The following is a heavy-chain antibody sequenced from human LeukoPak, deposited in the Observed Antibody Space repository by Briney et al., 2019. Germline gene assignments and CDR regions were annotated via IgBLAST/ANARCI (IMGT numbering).Heavy chain of an antibody. J-gene: IGHJ4*02. CDR3: ARDFIHRSGEAGY. Sequence: GGSLRLSCAASGFTFSTYAMSWVRQAPGKGLEWVSTISGSGSNTYYADSVRGRFTISRDNAKNSLYLQMNSLRAEDTAVYYCARDFIHRSGEAGYWGQGTLVTVSS. CDR2: ISGSGSNT. CDR1: GFTFSTYA. D-gene: IGHD3-22*01. V-gene: IGHV3-23*01.